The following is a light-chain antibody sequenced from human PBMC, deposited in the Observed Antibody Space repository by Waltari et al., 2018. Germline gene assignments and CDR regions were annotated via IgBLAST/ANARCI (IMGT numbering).Light chain of an antibody. CDR1: SSDVGCCNY. Sequence: QSALTQPRSVSGSPGQSVAFSCTGTSSDVGCCNYVPWYQQHPGKAPKLMIFDVTKRPSGVPDRFSGSKSGSTASLTISGLQAEDEADYYCCSYAGRYTSVVFGGGTKLTVL. J-gene: IGLJ2*01. CDR3: CSYAGRYTSVV. V-gene: IGLV2-11*01. CDR2: DVT.